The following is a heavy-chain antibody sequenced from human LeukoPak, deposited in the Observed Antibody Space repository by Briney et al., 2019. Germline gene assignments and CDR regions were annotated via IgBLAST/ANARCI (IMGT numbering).Heavy chain of an antibody. V-gene: IGHV4-61*01. CDR1: GGSVSSGTYY. CDR2: IYYSGSS. D-gene: IGHD3-10*01. J-gene: IGHJ3*02. CDR3: ARVEWFGELSPFDI. Sequence: SETLSLTCTVSGGSVSSGTYYWSWIRQPPGEGLQWIGYIYYSGSSNYNPSLKSRVTISVDTSKNQLSLKLSSVTAADTAVYYCARVEWFGELSPFDIWGQGTMVSVST.